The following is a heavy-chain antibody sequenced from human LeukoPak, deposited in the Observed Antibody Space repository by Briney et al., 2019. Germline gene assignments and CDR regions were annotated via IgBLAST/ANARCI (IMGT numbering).Heavy chain of an antibody. CDR3: ARPASAYYVNEGFDI. V-gene: IGHV4-59*01. D-gene: IGHD3-3*01. CDR2: IYHSGST. J-gene: IGHJ3*02. Sequence: SSETLSLTCTVSGDSITSYYWNWIRQPPGKGLEWIRHIYHSGSTNYNPSLKRRVTTSVDTSKNQISLNLSSVTAADTAVYYCARPASAYYVNEGFDIWGPGTMVTVSS. CDR1: GDSITSYY.